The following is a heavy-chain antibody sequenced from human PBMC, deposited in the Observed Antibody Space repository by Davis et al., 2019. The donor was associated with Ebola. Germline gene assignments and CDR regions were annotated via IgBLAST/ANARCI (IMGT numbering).Heavy chain of an antibody. D-gene: IGHD6-13*01. V-gene: IGHV5-51*01. CDR2: IYPGDSDT. Sequence: VDSPKIPRKGSGYSFTSYWIGRVRQMPGKGLEWMGIIYPGDSDTRYSPSFQGQVTISADKSISTAYLQWSSLKTSDTAMYYGARGQIAAAGCYYYYDMDVWGQGTTVTVSS. CDR1: GYSFTSYW. J-gene: IGHJ6*02. CDR3: ARGQIAAAGCYYYYDMDV.